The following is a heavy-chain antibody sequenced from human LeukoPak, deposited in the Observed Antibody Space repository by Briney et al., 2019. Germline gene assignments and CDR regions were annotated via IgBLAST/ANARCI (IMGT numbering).Heavy chain of an antibody. V-gene: IGHV1-18*01. D-gene: IGHD3-22*01. CDR3: ARVGGTYYYDSSGYLHFDY. CDR1: GYTFTSYG. J-gene: IGHJ4*02. Sequence: ASVKVSCKASGYTFTSYGISWVRQAPGQGLEWMGWISAYNGNTNYAQKLQGRVTMTTDTSMSTAYMELRSLRSDDTAVYYCARVGGTYYYDSSGYLHFDYWGQGTLVTVSS. CDR2: ISAYNGNT.